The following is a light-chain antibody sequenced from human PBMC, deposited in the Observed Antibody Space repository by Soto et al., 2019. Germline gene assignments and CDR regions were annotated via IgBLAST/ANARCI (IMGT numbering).Light chain of an antibody. CDR2: GAS. J-gene: IGKJ4*01. CDR1: HSVSSR. Sequence: EIVMTQSPATLSVSPGERATLSCRASHSVSSRLAWYQQKPGQAPRLLIYGASTRATGLPARFSGSGSGTDFPASTCSRLCDVFTVYHGQQYRNAPLSFGGGAKGEL. CDR3: QQYRNAPLS. V-gene: IGKV3-15*01.